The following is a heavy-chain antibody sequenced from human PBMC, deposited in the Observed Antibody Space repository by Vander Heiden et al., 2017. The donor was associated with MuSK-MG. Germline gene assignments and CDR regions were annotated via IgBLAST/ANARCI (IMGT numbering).Heavy chain of an antibody. V-gene: IGHV4-31*01. CDR2: IHFSGTT. CDR1: GGSISSGGYY. D-gene: IGHD3-22*01. J-gene: IGHJ6*02. Sequence: QVQLQESGPGLVKPSQTLSLTCTVSGGSISSGGYYWSWIRQHPGKGLEWIGYIHFSGTTYPTPSLKSLVTIPVDTPKTQFSLKLGSVPAGDTAVYYCAGGGGWGYDSSGYRPGGMDVWGQGTTVTVSS. CDR3: AGGGGWGYDSSGYRPGGMDV.